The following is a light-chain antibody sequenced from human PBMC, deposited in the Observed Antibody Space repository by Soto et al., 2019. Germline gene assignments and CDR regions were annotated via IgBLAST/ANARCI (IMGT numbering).Light chain of an antibody. J-gene: IGKJ5*01. CDR1: QNILSN. CDR2: GAS. CDR3: QQSYSTPDT. V-gene: IGKV3-15*01. Sequence: EIVLTQSPGSLSLSPGDGATLSCRASQNILSNLAWYQQRPGQAPRLLIYGASARATGVPARFSGGGSGTEFTLTISSLQPEDFATYYCQQSYSTPDTFGQGTRLEIK.